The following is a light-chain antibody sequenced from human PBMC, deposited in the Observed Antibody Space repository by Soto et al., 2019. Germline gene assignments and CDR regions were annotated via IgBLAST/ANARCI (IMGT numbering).Light chain of an antibody. Sequence: DILLTQSLGTLSLAPGERATLYCRASQSVSSSYLAWYQQKPGQAPRLLIYGASSRATGIPDRFSGSGSGTDFTLTISRLEPEDSAVYYCQQYGSSSWTFGQGTKVDIK. CDR2: GAS. CDR1: QSVSSSY. CDR3: QQYGSSSWT. J-gene: IGKJ1*01. V-gene: IGKV3-20*01.